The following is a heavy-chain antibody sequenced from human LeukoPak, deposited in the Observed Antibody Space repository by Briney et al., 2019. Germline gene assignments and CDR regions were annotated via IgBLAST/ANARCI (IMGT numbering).Heavy chain of an antibody. CDR3: ARDYVVNYYDSSGYQRGGDAVDI. J-gene: IGHJ3*02. CDR1: GYIFTSYY. V-gene: IGHV1-46*01. CDR2: INPSGGST. D-gene: IGHD3-22*01. Sequence: ASVKVSCKASGYIFTSYYIHWVRQAPGQGLEWMGIINPSGGSTSNAQKFQGRVTMTRDTSTRIVYMELSSLRSEDTAVYYCARDYVVNYYDSSGYQRGGDAVDIWGQGTMVTVSS.